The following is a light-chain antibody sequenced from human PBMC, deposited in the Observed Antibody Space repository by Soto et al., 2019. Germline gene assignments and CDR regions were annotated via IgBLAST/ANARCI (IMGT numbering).Light chain of an antibody. CDR2: DAS. Sequence: DIQMTQSPSSLSASVGDRVTITCQASQDISNYLNWYQQKPGKAPKLLIYDASNLETGVPSRFSGSGSGTEFTFTISSLQPEDIATYYCQQYDNLLFTFGSGTKVDIK. V-gene: IGKV1-33*01. CDR3: QQYDNLLFT. CDR1: QDISNY. J-gene: IGKJ3*01.